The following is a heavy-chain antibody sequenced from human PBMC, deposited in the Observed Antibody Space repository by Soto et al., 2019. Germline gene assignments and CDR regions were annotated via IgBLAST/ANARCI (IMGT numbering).Heavy chain of an antibody. CDR1: GGTFSSYA. J-gene: IGHJ6*02. Sequence: ASVKVSCKASGGTFSSYAISWVRQAPGQGLEWMGGIIPIFGTANYAQKFQGRVTITADESTSTAYMELSSLRSEDTAVYYCARHSEKQDSIFGVVIPENYYYYYGMDVWGQGTTVTVSS. CDR2: IIPIFGTA. V-gene: IGHV1-69*13. CDR3: ARHSEKQDSIFGVVIPENYYYYYGMDV. D-gene: IGHD3-3*01.